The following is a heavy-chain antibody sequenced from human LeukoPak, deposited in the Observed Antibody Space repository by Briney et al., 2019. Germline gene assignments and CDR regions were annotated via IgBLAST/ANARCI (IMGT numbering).Heavy chain of an antibody. Sequence: PGGSLRLSCAASGFTFSSYGMHWVRQAPGKGLEWVASIKHDESEKNYLDSVKGRFTISRDNAQNSLYLQMNGLRVEDTAVYYCTRRLDDWGQGTLVTVSS. V-gene: IGHV3-7*01. CDR2: IKHDESEK. CDR3: TRRLDD. D-gene: IGHD3-16*01. J-gene: IGHJ4*02. CDR1: GFTFSSYG.